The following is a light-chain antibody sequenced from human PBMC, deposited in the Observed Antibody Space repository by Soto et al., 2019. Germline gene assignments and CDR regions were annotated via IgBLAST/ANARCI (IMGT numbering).Light chain of an antibody. J-gene: IGLJ3*02. CDR3: CSYVGSHTSWV. CDR1: SNDVGAYKY. CDR2: DVN. V-gene: IGLV2-11*01. Sequence: QSALTQPRSVSGSPGQSVTISCTGTSNDVGAYKYVSWYQYHPGKAPKLIIHDVNKRPSGVPDRFSGSESGNTASLTISGLQAEDEADYYCCSYVGSHTSWVFGGGTKVTVL.